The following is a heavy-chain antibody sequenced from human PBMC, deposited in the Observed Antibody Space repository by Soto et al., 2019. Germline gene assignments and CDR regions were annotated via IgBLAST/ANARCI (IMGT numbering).Heavy chain of an antibody. CDR1: GYTFTSYE. CDR2: MNHNSGDT. J-gene: IGHJ4*02. CDR3: ARGEVLWFGELLR. Sequence: QVQLVQSGAEVKKPGASVKVSCKASGYTFTSYEINWVRQATGQGLEWMGWMNHNSGDTGYAQKFQGRVTMTRNTSISTAYMELSSLRSEDTAVYYCARGEVLWFGELLRWGQGTLVTVSS. V-gene: IGHV1-8*01. D-gene: IGHD3-10*01.